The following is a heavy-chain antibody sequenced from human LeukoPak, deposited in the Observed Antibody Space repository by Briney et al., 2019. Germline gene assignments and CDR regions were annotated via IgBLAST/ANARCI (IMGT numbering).Heavy chain of an antibody. CDR2: IYYSGST. CDR3: ARDLPVAASWAGCSGY. J-gene: IGHJ4*02. V-gene: IGHV4-59*01. D-gene: IGHD6-19*01. Sequence: SETLSLTCTVSGGSISSYYWSWIRQPPGKGLEWIGYIYYSGSTNYNPSLKSRVTISVDTSKNQFSLKLSSVTAADTAVYYCARDLPVAASWAGCSGYWGQGTLVTVSS. CDR1: GGSISSYY.